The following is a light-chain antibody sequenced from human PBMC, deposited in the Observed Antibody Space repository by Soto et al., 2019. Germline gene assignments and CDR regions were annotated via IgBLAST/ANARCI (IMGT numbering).Light chain of an antibody. CDR1: QSVSSSY. CDR3: QQYNYWPRT. Sequence: EIVLTQSPGTLSLSPGERATLSCRASQSVSSSYLAWYQQKPGQAPRLLFYGASTRATGIPARFSGSGSGTEFTLTITSLQSEDFAVYYCQQYNYWPRTFGQGTKVDIK. J-gene: IGKJ1*01. CDR2: GAS. V-gene: IGKV3D-15*01.